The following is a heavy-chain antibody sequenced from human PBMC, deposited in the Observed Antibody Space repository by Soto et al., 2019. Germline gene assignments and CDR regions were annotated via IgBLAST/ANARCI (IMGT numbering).Heavy chain of an antibody. D-gene: IGHD2-2*01. CDR3: ARQGRYCSSTSCYYYYYMDV. V-gene: IGHV4-59*08. Sequence: ASETLSLTCTVSGGSISSYYWSWIRQPPGKGLEWIGYIYYSGSTNYNPSLKSRVTISVDTSKNQFSLKLSSVTAADTAVYYCARQGRYCSSTSCYYYYYMDVWGKGTTVTVSS. CDR1: GGSISSYY. J-gene: IGHJ6*03. CDR2: IYYSGST.